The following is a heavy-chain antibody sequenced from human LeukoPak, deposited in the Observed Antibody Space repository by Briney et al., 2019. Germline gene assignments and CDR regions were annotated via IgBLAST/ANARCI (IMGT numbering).Heavy chain of an antibody. J-gene: IGHJ4*02. D-gene: IGHD3-22*01. Sequence: GESLKISCKASGYKFDNYWIGWVRQMPGKGLEWMGIIFPRDSDTKSSPSLQGQVTISADKSISTAYLQWSSLKASDTAMYYCARRGNDGHTYYYDSSGYDFDYWGQGTLVTVSS. CDR3: ARRGNDGHTYYYDSSGYDFDY. CDR1: GYKFDNYW. V-gene: IGHV5-51*01. CDR2: IFPRDSDT.